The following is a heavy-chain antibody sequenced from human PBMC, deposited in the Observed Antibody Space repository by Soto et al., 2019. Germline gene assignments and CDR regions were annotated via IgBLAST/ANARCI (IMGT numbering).Heavy chain of an antibody. V-gene: IGHV4-30-2*01. J-gene: IGHJ5*02. CDR2: NYHSGTA. Sequence: PSGTLSLTCAASGGSSSRGDYSWICIRQPPGKSLNGIWYNYHSGTASYNPILRSKDSTSVDRYKNYCSLKLTSVTAANSAVYYCDRGGYYGSTCYGFDPWGQGTLVTVAS. D-gene: IGHD3-22*01. CDR3: DRGGYYGSTCYGFDP. CDR1: GGSSSRGDYS.